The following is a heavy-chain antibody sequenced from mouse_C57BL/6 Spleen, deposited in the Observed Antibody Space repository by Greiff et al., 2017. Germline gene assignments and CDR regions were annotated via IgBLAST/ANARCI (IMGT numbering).Heavy chain of an antibody. V-gene: IGHV1-69*01. Sequence: QVQLQQPVAELVMPGASVKLSCKASGYTFTSYWMHWVKQRPGPGLEWIGEIDPSDSYTNYNPKFKVKSTLTVDKSSSTAYMQLSSLTSEDSAVYYGARSTITTVVATDFDVWGTGTTVTVSS. CDR3: ARSTITTVVATDFDV. D-gene: IGHD1-1*01. J-gene: IGHJ1*03. CDR1: GYTFTSYW. CDR2: IDPSDSYT.